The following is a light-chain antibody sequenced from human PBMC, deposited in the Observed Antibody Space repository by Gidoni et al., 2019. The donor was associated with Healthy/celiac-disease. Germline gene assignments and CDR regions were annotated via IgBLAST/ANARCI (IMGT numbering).Light chain of an antibody. CDR3: NSRDSSGNHLV. Sequence: SPELTQDPAVSVALGQTVRITCQGDSLRSYYASWYQQKPGQAPVLVIYVKNNRPSGIPDRFSGSSSGNTASLTITGAQAEDEADYYCNSRDSSGNHLVFGGGTKLTVL. V-gene: IGLV3-19*01. CDR2: VKN. CDR1: SLRSYY. J-gene: IGLJ2*01.